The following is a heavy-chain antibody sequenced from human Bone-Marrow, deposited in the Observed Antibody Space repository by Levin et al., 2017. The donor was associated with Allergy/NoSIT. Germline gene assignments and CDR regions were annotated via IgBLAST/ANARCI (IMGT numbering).Heavy chain of an antibody. D-gene: IGHD2-2*01. V-gene: IGHV4-59*08. J-gene: IGHJ5*02. Sequence: NSGGSLRLSCTVSGGSISSNYWTWIRQPPGKGLEWIGYIYYSGSTNYNPSLKSRVTISVDTSKNHFSLKLSSVTAADTAVYYCARQMVGHCSSTTCSNWFDPWGQGTLVTVSS. CDR3: ARQMVGHCSSTTCSNWFDP. CDR2: IYYSGST. CDR1: GGSISSNY.